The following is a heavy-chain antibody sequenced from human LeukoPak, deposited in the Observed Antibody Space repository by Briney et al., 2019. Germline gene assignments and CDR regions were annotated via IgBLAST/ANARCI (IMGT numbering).Heavy chain of an antibody. CDR1: GGSIRSGSDD. CDR2: IYTGGST. D-gene: IGHD6-13*01. J-gene: IGHJ1*01. CDR3: ARDKIAAPDH. V-gene: IGHV4-61*02. Sequence: SQTLSLGCSVSGGSIRSGSDDWSWIRRPGVKGLEWIGRIYTGGSTTYNPSLKSRVPLSVDTSKTQFPLKLSSVTAADTAVYYRARDKIAAPDHWGQGPPVTVPS.